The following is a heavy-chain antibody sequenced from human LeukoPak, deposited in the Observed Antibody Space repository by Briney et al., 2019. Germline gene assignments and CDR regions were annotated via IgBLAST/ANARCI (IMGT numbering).Heavy chain of an antibody. Sequence: SETLSLTRPVSGGSISSYYWSWIRQPAGKGLEWIGRIYTSGSTNYNPSLKGRDTMSVDTSKNQFSLKLTSVTAADTAVYYCARDRYGSGSYYKSWFDPWGQGTLVTVSS. V-gene: IGHV4-4*07. D-gene: IGHD3-10*01. CDR3: ARDRYGSGSYYKSWFDP. CDR1: GGSISSYY. J-gene: IGHJ5*02. CDR2: IYTSGST.